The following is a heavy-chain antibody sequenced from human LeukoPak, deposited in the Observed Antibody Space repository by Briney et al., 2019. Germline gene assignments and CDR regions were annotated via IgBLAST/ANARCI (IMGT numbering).Heavy chain of an antibody. CDR2: IYYSGST. J-gene: IGHJ5*02. D-gene: IGHD3-22*01. CDR3: AKAGSYYDTLYDA. Sequence: SSETLSLTCTVSGGSISSGGYYWSWIRQHPGKGLAWIGYIYYSGSTYYNPSLKSRVTISVDTSKNQFSLKLSSVTATDTAVYYCAKAGSYYDTLYDAWGQGTLVTVSS. CDR1: GGSISSGGYY. V-gene: IGHV4-31*03.